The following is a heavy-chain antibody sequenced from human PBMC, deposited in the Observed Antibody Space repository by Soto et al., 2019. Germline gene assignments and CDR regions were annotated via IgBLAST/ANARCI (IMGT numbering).Heavy chain of an antibody. V-gene: IGHV1-46*01. CDR3: ARGSEVASRQLFDF. CDR1: GYTFTFYY. J-gene: IGHJ5*01. CDR2: VNPSYGDT. Sequence: QVQLVQSGAEVRKPGASVRISCKASGYTFTFYYIHWVRQAPGQGLEWMGTVNPSYGDTAYSQKFQGRVTLTRDTSPTTVYMDLSSLRSEDTAVYFCARGSEVASRQLFDFWGQGSLVSVSS. D-gene: IGHD6-6*01.